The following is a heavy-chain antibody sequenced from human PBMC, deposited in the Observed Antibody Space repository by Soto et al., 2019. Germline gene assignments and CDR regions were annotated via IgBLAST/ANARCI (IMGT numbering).Heavy chain of an antibody. V-gene: IGHV3-33*01. Sequence: QVQLVESGGGVVQPGRSLRLSCAASGFTFSTYGMHWVRQAPGKGLEWVAVIWHDGNNKYYADFVKGRFTISRDNSKNTLYLQMNSLRAEDTAAYYCVRDLGVGKLDPYYYDTSGPGDYWGQGTLVTVSS. J-gene: IGHJ4*02. CDR2: IWHDGNNK. CDR3: VRDLGVGKLDPYYYDTSGPGDY. D-gene: IGHD3-22*01. CDR1: GFTFSTYG.